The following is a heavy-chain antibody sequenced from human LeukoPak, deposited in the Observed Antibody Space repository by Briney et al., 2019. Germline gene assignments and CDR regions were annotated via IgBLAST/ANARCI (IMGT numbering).Heavy chain of an antibody. CDR3: ARDGGGTWLPPEYCQH. CDR1: GFTVSSNY. J-gene: IGHJ1*01. D-gene: IGHD2-21*01. Sequence: GSLRFSCAASGFTVSSNYMSWVRQAPGKGLEWVSVIYSGGSTYYADCVKGRFTISRDNSKNTLYIQMNSLRAEDTAVYYCARDGGGTWLPPEYCQHCGQGTLVTVSS. CDR2: IYSGGST. V-gene: IGHV3-66*01.